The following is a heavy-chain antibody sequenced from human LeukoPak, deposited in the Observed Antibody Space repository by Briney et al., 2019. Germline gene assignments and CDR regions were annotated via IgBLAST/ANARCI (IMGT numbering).Heavy chain of an antibody. J-gene: IGHJ4*02. V-gene: IGHV4-30-4*08. D-gene: IGHD2-8*01. CDR1: GGSIISGDYY. CDR2: IYYSGST. CDR3: ARDRSWGVWAYYFGY. Sequence: SQTLSLTCIVSGGSIISGDYYWSWIRQPPGKGLEWFRYIYYSGSTNYNPYLKSRVTISVDTSKNQFSLKLRSVTAADTAVYYCARDRSWGVWAYYFGYWGQGTLVTVSS.